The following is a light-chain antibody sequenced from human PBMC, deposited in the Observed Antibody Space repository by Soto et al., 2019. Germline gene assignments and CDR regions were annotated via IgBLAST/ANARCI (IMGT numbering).Light chain of an antibody. CDR1: SSNIGAGYD. CDR3: QSYDLSLDVVL. Sequence: QSVLTQPPSVSGAPGQRATISCTGSSSNIGAGYDVHWYQQLPGAAPKLLITGNTNRPSGVPDRFSGSKSGTSASLAITGLQAEYEADYYCQSYDLSLDVVLFGGGTKLTVL. V-gene: IGLV1-40*01. J-gene: IGLJ2*01. CDR2: GNT.